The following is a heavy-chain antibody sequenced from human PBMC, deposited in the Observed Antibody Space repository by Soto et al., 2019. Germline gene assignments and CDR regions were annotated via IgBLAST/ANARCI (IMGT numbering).Heavy chain of an antibody. CDR2: INHSGST. CDR3: ARGPHSSSSPAFDY. Sequence: SETLSLTCAVYGGSFSGYYWSWIRQPPGKGLEWIGEINHSGSTNYNPSLKSRVTISVDTSKNQFSLKLSSVTAADTAVYYCARGPHSSSSPAFDYWGQGTLVTVSS. CDR1: GGSFSGYY. V-gene: IGHV4-34*01. J-gene: IGHJ4*02. D-gene: IGHD6-6*01.